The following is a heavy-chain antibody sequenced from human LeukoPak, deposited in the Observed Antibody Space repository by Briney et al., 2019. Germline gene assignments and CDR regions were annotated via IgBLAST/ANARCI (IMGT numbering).Heavy chain of an antibody. D-gene: IGHD6-13*01. CDR3: ARLGGAAAGTVFDYYYYGMDV. CDR1: GVSINTYS. J-gene: IGHJ6*02. V-gene: IGHV4-59*12. CDR2: MSYTGST. Sequence: SETLSLTCTVSGVSINTYSWSWVRQPPGKGLEWIGYMSYTGSTSYNPSLRSRVTISVDKSKNQFSLKLTSVTPEDTAVYYCARLGGAAAGTVFDYYYYGMDVWGQGTTVTVSS.